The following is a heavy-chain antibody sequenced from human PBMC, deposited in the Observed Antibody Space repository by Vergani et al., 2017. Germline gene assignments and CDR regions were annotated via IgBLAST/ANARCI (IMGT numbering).Heavy chain of an antibody. CDR3: ARRSGIVYDIFSGTQYLFDF. CDR1: GFSIDNGYY. V-gene: IGHV4-38-2*01. CDR2: IYRTGRT. J-gene: IGHJ4*02. D-gene: IGHD3-9*01. Sequence: QVQLQESGPGLVKPSETLSLTCAVSGFSIDNGYYWDWIRQPPGKGLEWIGSIYRTGRTHFNPSLKSRVTISVDTSNNHFSLRLNSLTAAATALYYCARRSGIVYDIFSGTQYLFDFGGQGTLVTVSS.